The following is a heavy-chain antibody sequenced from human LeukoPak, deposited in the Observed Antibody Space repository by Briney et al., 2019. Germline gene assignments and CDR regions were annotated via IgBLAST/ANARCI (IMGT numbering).Heavy chain of an antibody. D-gene: IGHD5-24*01. V-gene: IGHV3-33*01. Sequence: PGRSLRLSCAASGFTFSSYGMHWVRQAPGKGLEWVAVIWYDGSNKYYADSVKGRFTISRDNSKNTLYLQMNSLRAEDTAVYYCARDRDGTEYYFDYWGQGTLVTVSS. CDR2: IWYDGSNK. CDR1: GFTFSSYG. J-gene: IGHJ4*02. CDR3: ARDRDGTEYYFDY.